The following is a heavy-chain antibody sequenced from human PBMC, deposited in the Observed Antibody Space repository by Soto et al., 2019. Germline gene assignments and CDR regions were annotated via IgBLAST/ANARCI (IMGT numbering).Heavy chain of an antibody. Sequence: QLQLQESGPGLVKPSETLSLTCTVSGGSISSYYWGWIRRPPGKGLEWIGSIYYSGSTYYNPSLKSRVTRSVDPSKNQFSLKLSSVTAADTAVYYCARRWGYSFDYWGQGTLVTVSS. CDR1: GGSISSYY. J-gene: IGHJ4*02. V-gene: IGHV4-39*01. CDR3: ARRWGYSFDY. CDR2: IYYSGST. D-gene: IGHD7-27*01.